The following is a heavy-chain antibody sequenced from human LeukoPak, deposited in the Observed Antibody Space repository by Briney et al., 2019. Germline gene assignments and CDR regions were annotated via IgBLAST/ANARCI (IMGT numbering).Heavy chain of an antibody. Sequence: PGGSLRLSCAASGFIFSDYYMSWIRQPPGKGLEWGSFISSSSGYRSYGDSVKGRFTISRDNARNSVYLQMNSLRAEDTAVYYCARRFSGYDFFDSWGQGTLVTVSS. J-gene: IGHJ4*02. CDR1: GFIFSDYY. D-gene: IGHD5-12*01. CDR2: ISSSSGYR. CDR3: ARRFSGYDFFDS. V-gene: IGHV3-11*06.